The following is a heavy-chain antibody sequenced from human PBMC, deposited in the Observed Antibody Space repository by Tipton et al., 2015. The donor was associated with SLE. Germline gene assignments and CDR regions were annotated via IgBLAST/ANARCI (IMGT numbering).Heavy chain of an antibody. CDR2: ISYSGTT. D-gene: IGHD4-17*01. J-gene: IGHJ4*02. CDR1: EGSISESSYF. V-gene: IGHV4-39*06. Sequence: TLSLTCTVSEGSISESSYFWGWIRPPPGKGLEWIGSISYSGTTYYNPSLSRVTISVDTSKNQFALRLNSVTAADTAIYFCARGSVRADDYWGQGTLVTVSS. CDR3: ARGSVRADDY.